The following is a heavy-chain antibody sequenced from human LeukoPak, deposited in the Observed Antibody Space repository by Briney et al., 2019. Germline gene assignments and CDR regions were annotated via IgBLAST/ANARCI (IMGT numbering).Heavy chain of an antibody. CDR2: INHSGST. CDR1: GGSFSGYY. Sequence: PSETLSLTCAVYGGSFSGYYWSWIRQPPGKGREWMGEINHSGSTNYNPSLKSRVTISVDTSKNQFSLKLSSVTAADTAVYYCARGRYSSNYYYYYYMDVWGKGTMVTVSS. V-gene: IGHV4-34*01. D-gene: IGHD6-13*01. CDR3: ARGRYSSNYYYYYYMDV. J-gene: IGHJ6*03.